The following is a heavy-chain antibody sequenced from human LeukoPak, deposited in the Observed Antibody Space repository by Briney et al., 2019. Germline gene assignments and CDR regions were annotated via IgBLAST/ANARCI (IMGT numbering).Heavy chain of an antibody. CDR2: IWYDGSNK. V-gene: IGHV3-33*01. Sequence: GRSLRLSCAASGFTFSSYGMHWVRQAPGTGLVWVAVIWYDGSNKYYADSVKGRFTISRDNSKNTLYLQMNSLRAEDTAVYYCARGFGSGPYYYYYGMDVWGQGTTVTVSS. J-gene: IGHJ6*02. CDR1: GFTFSSYG. CDR3: ARGFGSGPYYYYYGMDV. D-gene: IGHD2-15*01.